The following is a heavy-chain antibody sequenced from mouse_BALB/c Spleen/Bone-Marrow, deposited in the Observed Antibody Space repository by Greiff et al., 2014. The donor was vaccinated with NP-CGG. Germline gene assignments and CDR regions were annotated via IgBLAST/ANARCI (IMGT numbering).Heavy chain of an antibody. Sequence: VQLQQSGAELVKPGASVKLSCTASGFNIKDTYMHWVKQRPEQGLEWIGRIDPANGNTKYDPKFQGKATITADTSSNTAYLQLSRLTSEDTAVYYCAIYYYGGSYGFAYWGQGTLVTVSA. V-gene: IGHV14-3*02. CDR1: GFNIKDTY. CDR3: AIYYYGGSYGFAY. J-gene: IGHJ3*01. D-gene: IGHD1-1*01. CDR2: IDPANGNT.